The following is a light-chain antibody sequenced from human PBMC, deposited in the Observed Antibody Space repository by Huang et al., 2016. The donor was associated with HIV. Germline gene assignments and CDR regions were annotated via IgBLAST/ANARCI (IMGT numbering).Light chain of an antibody. V-gene: IGKV4-1*01. Sequence: DIVMTQSPDSLAVSLGERATINCKSSQSILYSSTDKSYLAWYHQKPGQPPKWLIYCASTRESGVPDRFSGSGSGTDFTLTISSLQAEDVAVYYCQQYYSSPFTFGPGTKVDIK. CDR2: CAS. CDR3: QQYYSSPFT. J-gene: IGKJ3*01. CDR1: QSILYSSTDKSY.